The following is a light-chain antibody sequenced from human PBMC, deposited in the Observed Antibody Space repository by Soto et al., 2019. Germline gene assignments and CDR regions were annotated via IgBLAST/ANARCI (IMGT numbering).Light chain of an antibody. CDR3: QQYNNWPFT. Sequence: EIVMTQSPATLSVSPGERATLSCRASQSVSSNLAWYQQKPGQAPRLLIYGASTRATGIPARFSGSGSGTAFTLPISSLQSEDFADYYCQQYNNWPFTFGPGTKVDIK. V-gene: IGKV3-15*01. CDR2: GAS. CDR1: QSVSSN. J-gene: IGKJ3*01.